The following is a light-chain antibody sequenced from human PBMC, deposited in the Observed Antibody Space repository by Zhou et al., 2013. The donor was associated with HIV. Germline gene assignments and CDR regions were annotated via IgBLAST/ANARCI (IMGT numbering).Light chain of an antibody. CDR3: QQYGNSPRT. V-gene: IGKV3-20*01. CDR2: GAS. Sequence: EIVLTQSPDTLSLSPGEGATLSCRASQSVNTDNVAWYQQKPGQAPRLLIYGASTRATGIPDRFSGSGSGTDFSLTISRLEPEDFAVYYCQQYGNSPRTFGPGTKVDFK. J-gene: IGKJ3*01. CDR1: QSVNTDN.